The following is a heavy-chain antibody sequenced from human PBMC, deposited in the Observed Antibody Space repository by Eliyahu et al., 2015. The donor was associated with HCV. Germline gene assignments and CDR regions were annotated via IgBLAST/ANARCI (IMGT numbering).Heavy chain of an antibody. Sequence: QVLLVQSGAEVKKTGSSVKVSCKASGGAFNSYAISWVRQAPGQGLEWMGRIIPILAITNYAQRFQDRVTITADKSTRTAYMELSNLRSEDTAVYYCARNSDHGDYEVYVYWGQGTLVTVSS. CDR2: IIPILAIT. CDR3: ARNSDHGDYEVYVY. D-gene: IGHD4-17*01. J-gene: IGHJ4*02. CDR1: GGAFNSYA. V-gene: IGHV1-69*04.